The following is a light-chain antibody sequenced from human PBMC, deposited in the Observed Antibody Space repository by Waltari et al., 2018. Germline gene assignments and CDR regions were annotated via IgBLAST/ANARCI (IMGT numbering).Light chain of an antibody. J-gene: IGLJ2*01. CDR1: SSNIGRNA. Sequence: QSVLTQPPSASGTPGQRVSISCSGSSSNIGRNAVAWYQQVPGTATQLLIYRNNPRPSGVPDRFSGSRSGTSASLAISGLRSEDEADYYCATWYDSLSGPVFGGGTKVTVL. CDR3: ATWYDSLSGPV. CDR2: RNN. V-gene: IGLV1-47*01.